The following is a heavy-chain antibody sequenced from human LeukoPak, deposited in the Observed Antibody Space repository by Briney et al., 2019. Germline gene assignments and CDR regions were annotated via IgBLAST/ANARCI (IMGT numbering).Heavy chain of an antibody. CDR1: GYTFTNFD. Sequence: ASVKVSCKASGYTFTNFDINWVRQATGQGLEWMGWMNPNSGNTGYAQKFQGRVTMTMNTSITTAYMELSSLISEDTAVYYCATVEGSNDYVWGSGRYYYYMDVWGKGTTVTVSS. V-gene: IGHV1-8*01. CDR2: MNPNSGNT. CDR3: ATVEGSNDYVWGSGRYYYYMDV. D-gene: IGHD3-16*01. J-gene: IGHJ6*03.